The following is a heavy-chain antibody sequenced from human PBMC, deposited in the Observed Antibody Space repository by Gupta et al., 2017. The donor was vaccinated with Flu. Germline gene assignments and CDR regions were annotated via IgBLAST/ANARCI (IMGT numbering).Heavy chain of an antibody. J-gene: IGHJ3*02. CDR2: INPTGGGT. CDR3: ARDGESATTHAFDI. V-gene: IGHV1-46*03. D-gene: IGHD3-10*01. Sequence: VHWVRQAPGQGREWMGTINPTGGGTSYAQKFQGRVTMTRDTSTSTVSMELSSLRSEDTAVDYCARDGESATTHAFDIWGQGTMVTVSS.